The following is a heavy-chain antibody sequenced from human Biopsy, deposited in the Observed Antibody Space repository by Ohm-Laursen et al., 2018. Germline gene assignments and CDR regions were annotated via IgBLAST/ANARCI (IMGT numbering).Heavy chain of an antibody. CDR3: ARDSGILNYGNFKYYHYYGMDV. V-gene: IGHV4-59*01. Sequence: SDTLSLTCTVSGGSISSYYWNWIRQPPGKGLEWIGHIYYSVMTNYNPSLQSRVSISVDTSRNQVSLTLRSVTAADTAVYYCARDSGILNYGNFKYYHYYGMDVWGQGTKVTVSS. CDR2: IYYSVMT. CDR1: GGSISSYY. D-gene: IGHD4-11*01. J-gene: IGHJ6*02.